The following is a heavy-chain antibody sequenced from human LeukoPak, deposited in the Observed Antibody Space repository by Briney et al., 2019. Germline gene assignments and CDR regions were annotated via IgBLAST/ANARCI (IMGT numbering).Heavy chain of an antibody. CDR1: GFTFSSYA. D-gene: IGHD3-3*01. J-gene: IGHJ4*02. Sequence: GSLRLSCAASGFTFSSYAMSWVRQAPGKGLEWVSAISGSGGSTYYADSVKGRFTISRDNSKNTLYLQMNSLRAEDTAVYYCAKDDGYYDFWSGYYASSYYFDYWGQGTLVTVSS. V-gene: IGHV3-23*01. CDR2: ISGSGGST. CDR3: AKDDGYYDFWSGYYASSYYFDY.